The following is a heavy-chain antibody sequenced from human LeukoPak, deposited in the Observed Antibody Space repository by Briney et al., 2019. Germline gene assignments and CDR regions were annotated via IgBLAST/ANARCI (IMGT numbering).Heavy chain of an antibody. CDR2: ISGSGGST. V-gene: IGHV3-23*01. CDR1: GFTFSSYA. Sequence: GGSLRLSCAASGFTFSSYAMSWVRQAPGKGLEWVSAISGSGGSTYYADSVKGRFTISRDNSKNTLYLQMNSLRAEDTAVYYCAKTVVAAGTNYYHGMDVWGQGTTVTVFS. D-gene: IGHD2-15*01. CDR3: AKTVVAAGTNYYHGMDV. J-gene: IGHJ6*02.